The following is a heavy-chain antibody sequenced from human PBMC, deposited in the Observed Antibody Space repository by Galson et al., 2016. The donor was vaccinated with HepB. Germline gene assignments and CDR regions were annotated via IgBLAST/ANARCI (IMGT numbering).Heavy chain of an antibody. CDR2: ISITYGTI. J-gene: IGHJ4*02. CDR3: AGSVVVAGIIDY. Sequence: SLRLSCAVSGSISSAESRNWVRQSPGRGLEWISYISITYGTIHYADSVKGRFTISRDTANNSFYLQIDTLRFEDTAMYYCAGSVVVAGIIDYWGQGTLVTVSA. D-gene: IGHD2-2*01. V-gene: IGHV3-48*01. CDR1: GSISSAES.